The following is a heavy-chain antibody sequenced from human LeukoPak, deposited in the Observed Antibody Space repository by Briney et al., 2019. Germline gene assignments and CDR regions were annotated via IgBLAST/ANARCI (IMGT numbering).Heavy chain of an antibody. CDR1: GYSIDSYY. V-gene: IGHV4-38-2*01. CDR3: AGKDGSAGYYFDS. CDR2: IYHSGTT. Sequence: SETLSLTCAASGYSIDSYYWGWIRQPPGKTLEWIGSIYHSGTTYYNPSLTSRVTILVDTSKNQFSLKLTSVTAADTAVYYCAGKDGSAGYYFDSWGQGALVTVSS. D-gene: IGHD5-24*01. J-gene: IGHJ4*02.